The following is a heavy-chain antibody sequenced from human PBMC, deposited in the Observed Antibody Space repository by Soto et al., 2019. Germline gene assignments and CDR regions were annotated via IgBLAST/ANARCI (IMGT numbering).Heavy chain of an antibody. CDR1: GYTLTELS. CDR3: ATDRWIRGAFDI. Sequence: ASVKVSCKVSGYTLTELSLHWVRQAPGKGLEWMGGFDPEDGETIYAQKFQSRVTTTEDTSTDTAYMELSSLRSEDTAVYYCATDRWIRGAFDIWGQGTMVTISS. D-gene: IGHD5-12*01. CDR2: FDPEDGET. V-gene: IGHV1-24*01. J-gene: IGHJ3*02.